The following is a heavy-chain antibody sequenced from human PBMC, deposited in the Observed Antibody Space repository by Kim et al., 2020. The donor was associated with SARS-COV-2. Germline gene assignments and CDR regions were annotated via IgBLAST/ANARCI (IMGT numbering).Heavy chain of an antibody. CDR3: ARKQYYYDSSGYYPGDAFDI. V-gene: IGHV3-23*01. CDR2: ISGSGGST. Sequence: GGSLRLSCAASGFTFSSYAMSWVRQAPGKGLEWVSAISGSGGSTYYADSVKGRFTISRDNSKNTLYLQMNSLRAEDTAVYYCARKQYYYDSSGYYPGDAFDIWGQGTMVTVSS. CDR1: GFTFSSYA. D-gene: IGHD3-22*01. J-gene: IGHJ3*02.